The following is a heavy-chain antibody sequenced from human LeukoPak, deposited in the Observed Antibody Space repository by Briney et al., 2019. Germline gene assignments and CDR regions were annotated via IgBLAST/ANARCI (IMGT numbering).Heavy chain of an antibody. CDR1: GDSISGYY. J-gene: IGHJ5*02. V-gene: IGHV4-59*01. D-gene: IGHD6-13*01. CDR3: ARLAAAGTWFDP. CDR2: IYYSGST. Sequence: SETLSLTCSVAGDSISGYYWGWIRQPPGKGLEWIGYIYYSGSTNYNPSLKSRVAISIDTSENQFSLKLSSVTAADTAVYYCARLAAAGTWFDPWGQGTLVTVSS.